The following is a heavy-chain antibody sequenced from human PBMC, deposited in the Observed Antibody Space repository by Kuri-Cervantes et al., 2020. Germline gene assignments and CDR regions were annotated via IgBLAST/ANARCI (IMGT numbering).Heavy chain of an antibody. CDR3: AKGGYSSSWYESDYYYYYGMDV. Sequence: GESLKISCAASGFTFSNYAMSWVRQAPGKGLEWVSGISGSGGSTYYTDSVKGRFTISRDNSKNALYLQMNSLRAEDTAVYYCAKGGYSSSWYESDYYYYYGMDVWGQGTTVTVSS. CDR1: GFTFSNYA. V-gene: IGHV3-23*01. D-gene: IGHD6-13*01. CDR2: ISGSGGST. J-gene: IGHJ6*02.